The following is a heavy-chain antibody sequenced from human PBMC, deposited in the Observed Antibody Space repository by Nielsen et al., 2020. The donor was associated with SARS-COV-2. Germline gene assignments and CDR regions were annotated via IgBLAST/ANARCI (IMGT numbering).Heavy chain of an antibody. CDR3: ARGTDTRVVGSTFGYFDF. J-gene: IGHJ4*02. D-gene: IGHD1-26*01. CDR1: GYTLTNSY. V-gene: IGHV1-46*01. Sequence: SATVSCTASGYTLTNSYSHFVRHAPGQGLEWMGLPNPSDLSSRYVQKFQGRVTMTTDTSTSTVYMEVTSLRYEDTALFYCARGTDTRVVGSTFGYFDFWGQGTLVTVYS. CDR2: PNPSDLSS.